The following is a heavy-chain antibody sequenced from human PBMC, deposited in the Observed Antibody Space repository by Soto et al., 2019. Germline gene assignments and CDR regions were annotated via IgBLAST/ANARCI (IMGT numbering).Heavy chain of an antibody. J-gene: IGHJ6*02. V-gene: IGHV4-39*01. CDR1: GGSISSSSYY. CDR3: ARITIFGVVSNYYYGMDV. D-gene: IGHD3-3*01. CDR2: IYYSGST. Sequence: NPSETLSLTCSVSGGSISSSSYYWGWIRQPPGKGLEWIGSIYYSGSTYYNPSLKSRVTISVDTSKNQFSLKLSSVTAADTAVYYRARITIFGVVSNYYYGMDVWGQGTTVTVSS.